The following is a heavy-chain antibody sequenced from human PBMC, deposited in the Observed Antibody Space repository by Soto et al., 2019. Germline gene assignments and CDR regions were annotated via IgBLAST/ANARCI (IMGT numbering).Heavy chain of an antibody. D-gene: IGHD3-3*01. CDR1: GFTFGSYG. V-gene: IGHV3-30*18. J-gene: IGHJ6*03. CDR3: AKLDLLRSLSPNMDV. Sequence: GGSLRLSCAASGFTFGSYGMHWVRQAPGKGLEWVAVISYDGSNKYYADSVKGRFTISRDNSKNTLYLQMNSLRAEDTAVYYCAKLDLLRSLSPNMDVWGKGTTVTVSS. CDR2: ISYDGSNK.